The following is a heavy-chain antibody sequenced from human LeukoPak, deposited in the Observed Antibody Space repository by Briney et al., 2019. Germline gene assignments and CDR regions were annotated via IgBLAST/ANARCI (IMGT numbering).Heavy chain of an antibody. Sequence: SVKVSCKASGGTFSSYAISRVRQAPGQGLEWMGGIIPIFGTATYAQKFQGRVTITADESTSTAYMELSSLRSEDTAVYYCARDAYFDPPYYYYYGMDVWGQGTTVTVSS. J-gene: IGHJ6*02. D-gene: IGHD3-9*01. CDR3: ARDAYFDPPYYYYYGMDV. V-gene: IGHV1-69*13. CDR2: IIPIFGTA. CDR1: GGTFSSYA.